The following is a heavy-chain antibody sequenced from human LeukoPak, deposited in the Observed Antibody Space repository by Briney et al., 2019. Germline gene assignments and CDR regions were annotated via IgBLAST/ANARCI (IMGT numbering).Heavy chain of an antibody. J-gene: IGHJ4*02. D-gene: IGHD4-23*01. V-gene: IGHV3-48*03. CDR1: GFTFSSYE. Sequence: PGGSLRLSCAASGFTFSSYEMHWVRQAPGKGLEWVSCISSRDNTIYYADSVKGRFTISRDNAKNSLYLQMNSLRAEDTAVYYCARDYGGSSPFDYWGQGTLVTVSS. CDR2: ISSRDNTI. CDR3: ARDYGGSSPFDY.